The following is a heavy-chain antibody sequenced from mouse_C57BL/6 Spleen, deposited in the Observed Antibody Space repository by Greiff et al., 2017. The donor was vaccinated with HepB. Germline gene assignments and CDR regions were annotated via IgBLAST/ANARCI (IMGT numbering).Heavy chain of an antibody. D-gene: IGHD1-1*01. Sequence: EVQGVESGGGLVKPGGSLKLSCAASGFTFSSYAMSWVRQTPEKRLEWVATISDGGSYTYYPDNVKGRFTISRDNAKNNLYLQMSHLKSEDTAMYYCARDFYYGSSHYVDYWGQGTTLTVSS. CDR2: ISDGGSYT. V-gene: IGHV5-4*01. CDR3: ARDFYYGSSHYVDY. CDR1: GFTFSSYA. J-gene: IGHJ2*01.